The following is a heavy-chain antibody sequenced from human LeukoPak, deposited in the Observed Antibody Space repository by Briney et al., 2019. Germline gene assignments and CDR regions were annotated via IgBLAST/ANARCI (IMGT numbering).Heavy chain of an antibody. CDR2: INPPSGST. V-gene: IGHV1-46*01. J-gene: IGHJ5*02. CDR3: ARGQLWSNWFDP. CDR1: GYTFTSYG. Sequence: AASVKVSCKASGYTFTSYGISWVRQAPGQGLEWMGIINPPSGSTSYAQKFQGRVTMTRDMSTSTVYMELSSLRSEDTALYFCARGQLWSNWFDPWGQGTLVTVSS. D-gene: IGHD5-18*01.